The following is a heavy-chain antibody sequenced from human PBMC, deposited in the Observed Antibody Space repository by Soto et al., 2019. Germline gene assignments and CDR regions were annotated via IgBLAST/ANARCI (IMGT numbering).Heavy chain of an antibody. D-gene: IGHD5-12*01. Sequence: SETLSLTCTVSGDSMTSSSYYWGWIRQPPGKGLEWIGSIYYSERTSYNSGSTYYSPSLKSRVTISGDTSKSQFSLKLSSVTAADTAVYYCASSGYDRYYGMDVWGQGTTVTVSS. J-gene: IGHJ6*02. CDR1: GDSMTSSSYY. CDR2: IYYSERTSYNSGST. V-gene: IGHV4-39*01. CDR3: ASSGYDRYYGMDV.